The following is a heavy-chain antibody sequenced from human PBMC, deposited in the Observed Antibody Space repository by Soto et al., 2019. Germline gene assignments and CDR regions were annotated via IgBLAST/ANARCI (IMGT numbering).Heavy chain of an antibody. J-gene: IGHJ6*03. CDR1: GFILSDCA. CDR2: ISSSSSVI. V-gene: IGHV3-48*01. D-gene: IGHD7-27*01. CDR3: ARDLSWGSNWYYYMDV. Sequence: GGSLRLSCATSGFILSDCAMNWVRQAPGKGLEWVSYISSSSSVIDYADSVKGRFTVSRDNARNSLYLQMNSLRAEDTAVYYCARDLSWGSNWYYYMDVWGKGPTVPXSS.